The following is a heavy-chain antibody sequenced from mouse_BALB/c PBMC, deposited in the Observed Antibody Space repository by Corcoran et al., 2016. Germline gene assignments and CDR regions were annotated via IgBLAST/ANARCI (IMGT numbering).Heavy chain of an antibody. V-gene: IGHV1S136*01. D-gene: IGHD1-1*02. CDR1: GYTFTSYV. CDR3: ARSRRHGSPRIPLAMDY. Sequence: EVQLQQSGPELVKPGASVKMSCKASGYTFTSYVMHWVKQKPGQGLEWIGYINPYNDGTKYNEKFKGKATLTSDKSSSTAYMELSSLTSEDAAVEYCARSRRHGSPRIPLAMDYWGQGTSVTVSA. J-gene: IGHJ4*01. CDR2: INPYNDGT.